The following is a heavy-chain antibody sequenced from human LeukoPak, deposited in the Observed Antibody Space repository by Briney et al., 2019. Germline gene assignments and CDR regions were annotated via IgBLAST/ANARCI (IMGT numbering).Heavy chain of an antibody. J-gene: IGHJ3*02. V-gene: IGHV3-53*01. Sequence: GGSLRLSCAASGFTFSTYSMNWVRQAPGKGLEWVSIIYSGGSTFYADSVKGRFTISRDNSKNTLYLQMNSLRAEDTAVYYCARGGSYLSAFDIWGQGTMVTVSS. CDR1: GFTFSTYS. CDR2: IYSGGST. CDR3: ARGGSYLSAFDI. D-gene: IGHD1-26*01.